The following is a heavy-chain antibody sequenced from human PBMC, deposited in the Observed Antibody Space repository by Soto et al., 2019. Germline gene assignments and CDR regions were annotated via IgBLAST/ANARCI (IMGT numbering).Heavy chain of an antibody. D-gene: IGHD1-7*01. CDR3: ATDLPLELRLYYFDY. Sequence: ASVKVSCKVSGYTLTELSMHWVRQAPGKGLEWMGGFDPEDGETIYAQKFQGRVTMTEDKSTDTAYMELSSLRSEDTAVYYCATDLPLELRLYYFDYWGQGTLVTVSS. CDR2: FDPEDGET. CDR1: GYTLTELS. V-gene: IGHV1-24*01. J-gene: IGHJ4*02.